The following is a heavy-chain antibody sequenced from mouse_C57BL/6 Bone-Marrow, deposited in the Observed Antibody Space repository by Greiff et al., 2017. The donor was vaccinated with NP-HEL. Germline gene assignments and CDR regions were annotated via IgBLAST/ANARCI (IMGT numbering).Heavy chain of an antibody. CDR3: ARHYGSNYWYFDV. D-gene: IGHD1-1*01. Sequence: QVQLQQSGAELVKPGASVKLSCKASGYTFTSYWMQWVKQRPGQGLEWIGEIDPSDSYTNYNQKFKVKATLPVDTSSSTAYRQLSSLTSEDSAVYYCARHYGSNYWYFDVWGTGTTVTVSS. V-gene: IGHV1-50*01. CDR1: GYTFTSYW. J-gene: IGHJ1*03. CDR2: IDPSDSYT.